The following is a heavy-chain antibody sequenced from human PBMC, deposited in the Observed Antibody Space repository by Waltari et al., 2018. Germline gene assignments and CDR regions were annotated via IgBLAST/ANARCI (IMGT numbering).Heavy chain of an antibody. J-gene: IGHJ4*02. D-gene: IGHD5-12*01. CDR2: IHAGGNT. Sequence: EVQLVESGGGLVQPGGSLSLSCEASGFRVSYNYMSWVRQAPGKGLEGVAVIHAGGNTYYGDSVKGRFTISRDISKNTLSLQMNSLTVDDSAMYYWARAGLGSPSQWLQLFDSWGQGTLVTVSS. V-gene: IGHV3-53*01. CDR1: GFRVSYNY. CDR3: ARAGLGSPSQWLQLFDS.